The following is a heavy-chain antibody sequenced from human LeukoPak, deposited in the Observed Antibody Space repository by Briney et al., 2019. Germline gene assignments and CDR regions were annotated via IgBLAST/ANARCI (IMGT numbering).Heavy chain of an antibody. CDR3: ARERVAAAGTVFDY. J-gene: IGHJ4*02. D-gene: IGHD6-13*01. Sequence: PSETLSLTCTVSGGSISSYYWSWIRQPPGKGLEWIGYIYYSGSTNYNPSLKSRVTISVDTSKNQFSLKLSSVTAADTAVYYCARERVAAAGTVFDYWGQGTLVTVSS. CDR1: GGSISSYY. CDR2: IYYSGST. V-gene: IGHV4-59*01.